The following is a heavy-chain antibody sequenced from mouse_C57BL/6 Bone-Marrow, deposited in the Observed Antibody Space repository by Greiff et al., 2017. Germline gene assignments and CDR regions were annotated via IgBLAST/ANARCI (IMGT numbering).Heavy chain of an antibody. J-gene: IGHJ2*01. V-gene: IGHV1-81*01. CDR2: IYPRSGNT. CDR1: GYTFTSYG. CDR3: ANLRLLRDY. D-gene: IGHD2-10*01. Sequence: QVQLKESGAELARPGASVKLSCKASGYTFTSYGISWVKQRTGQGLEWIGEIYPRSGNTYYNEKFKGKATLTADKSSSTAYMELRSLTSEDSAVYFCANLRLLRDYWGQGTTLTVYS.